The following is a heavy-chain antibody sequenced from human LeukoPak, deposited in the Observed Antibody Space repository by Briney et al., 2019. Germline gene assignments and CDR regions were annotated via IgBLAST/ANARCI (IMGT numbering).Heavy chain of an antibody. Sequence: SQTLSLTCAVYGGSVIGYYWSWIRQPPGKGREWIGDINLIVSTNTNTPLKSRSTTSVEIPKKQCSLKLSSVTAADTAVYYCARARFLEWLLPYYFDYWGQGTLVTVSS. V-gene: IGHV4-34*04. CDR1: GGSVIGYY. CDR3: ARARFLEWLLPYYFDY. CDR2: INLIVST. J-gene: IGHJ4*02. D-gene: IGHD3-3*01.